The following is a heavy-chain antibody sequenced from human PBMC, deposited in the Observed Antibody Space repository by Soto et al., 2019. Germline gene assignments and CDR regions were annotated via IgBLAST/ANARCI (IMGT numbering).Heavy chain of an antibody. CDR3: ARGYYGDYETNWFDP. J-gene: IGHJ5*02. V-gene: IGHV1-18*01. D-gene: IGHD4-17*01. Sequence: ASVKVSCKASGYTFTSYGISWVRQAPGQGLEWMGWISAYNGNTNYAQKLQGRVTMTTDTSTSTAYMELRSLRSDDTAVYYCARGYYGDYETNWFDPWRQGTLVTVSS. CDR2: ISAYNGNT. CDR1: GYTFTSYG.